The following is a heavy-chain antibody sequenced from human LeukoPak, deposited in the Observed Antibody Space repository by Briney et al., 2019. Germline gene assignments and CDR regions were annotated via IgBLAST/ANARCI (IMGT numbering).Heavy chain of an antibody. V-gene: IGHV3-7*03. D-gene: IGHD2-2*01. CDR3: AKNHEHGRYAGFDF. J-gene: IGHJ3*01. Sequence: GGSLRLSCAASGFSFTYWMAWVRQAPGKGLEWVANMNPDGSEKKYADSVKGRFSVSRDNSKNMVYLELNSLRAEDTAVYYCAKNHEHGRYAGFDFWAEGALVAVSS. CDR1: GFSFTYW. CDR2: MNPDGSEK.